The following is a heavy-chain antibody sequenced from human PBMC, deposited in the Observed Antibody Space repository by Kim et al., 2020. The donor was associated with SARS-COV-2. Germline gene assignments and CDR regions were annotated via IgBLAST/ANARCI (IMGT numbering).Heavy chain of an antibody. J-gene: IGHJ6*02. CDR2: IIPIFGTA. CDR3: ASWGGCTSCYGGAHYYYGMDV. V-gene: IGHV1-69*13. D-gene: IGHD2-2*01. CDR1: GGTFSSYA. Sequence: SVKVSCKASGGTFSSYAISWVRQAPGQGLEWMGGIIPIFGTANYAQKFQGRVTITADESTSTAYMELSSLRSEDTAVYYCASWGGCTSCYGGAHYYYGMDVWGQGTTVTVSS.